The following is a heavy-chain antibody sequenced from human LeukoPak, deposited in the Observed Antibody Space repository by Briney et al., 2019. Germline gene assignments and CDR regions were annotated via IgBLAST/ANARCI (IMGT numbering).Heavy chain of an antibody. CDR3: ACPKTPSGSYGDFDY. CDR2: IKQDGSEK. J-gene: IGHJ4*02. V-gene: IGHV3-7*03. CDR1: GFTFSSYW. Sequence: PGGSLRLSCAASGFTFSSYWMSWVRQAPGKGLEWVANIKQDGSEKYYVDSVKGRFTISRDNAKNSLYLQMNSLRAEDTAVYYCACPKTPSGSYGDFDYWGQGTLVTVSS. D-gene: IGHD1-26*01.